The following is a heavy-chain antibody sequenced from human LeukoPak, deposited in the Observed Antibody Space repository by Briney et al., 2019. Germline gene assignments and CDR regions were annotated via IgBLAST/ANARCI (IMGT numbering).Heavy chain of an antibody. Sequence: ASVKVSCKASGYTFTSYAMNGVRQAPGQGLEWMGWINTNTGNPTYAQGFTGRFVFSLDTSVSTAYLQISSLKAEDTAVYYCAKTSAGIFFDYWGQGTLVTVSS. CDR2: INTNTGNP. V-gene: IGHV7-4-1*02. D-gene: IGHD6-13*01. CDR3: AKTSAGIFFDY. CDR1: GYTFTSYA. J-gene: IGHJ4*02.